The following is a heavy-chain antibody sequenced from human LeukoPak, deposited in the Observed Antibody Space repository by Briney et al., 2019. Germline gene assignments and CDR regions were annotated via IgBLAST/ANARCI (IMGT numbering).Heavy chain of an antibody. CDR3: ARDLCGYSYGCFDY. D-gene: IGHD5-18*01. CDR2: IYYSGST. J-gene: IGHJ4*02. V-gene: IGHV4-61*01. Sequence: SETLSLTCTVSGGSISSSSYSWTWIRQPPGKGLEWLGYIYYSGSTNYNPSLKSRVTISVDTSKNQFSLKLSSVTAADTAVYYCARDLCGYSYGCFDYWGQGTLVTVSS. CDR1: GGSISSSSYS.